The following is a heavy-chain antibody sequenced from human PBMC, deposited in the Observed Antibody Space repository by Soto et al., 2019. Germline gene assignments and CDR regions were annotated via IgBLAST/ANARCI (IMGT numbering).Heavy chain of an antibody. CDR3: ARGGTPIYY. V-gene: IGHV1-18*01. CDR2: ISAYNGNT. CDR1: GYTFTNFG. J-gene: IGHJ4*02. Sequence: ASVKVSCKASGYTFTNFGISWVRQAPGQGLEWMGWISAYNGNTNYAQKFQGRVTMTTDTSTSTAYMEVRSLGFDDTAVYYCARGGTPIYYWGQGTLVTVSS. D-gene: IGHD3-16*01.